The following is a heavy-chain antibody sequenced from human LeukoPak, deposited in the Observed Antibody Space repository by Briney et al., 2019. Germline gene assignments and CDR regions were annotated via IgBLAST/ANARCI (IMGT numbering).Heavy chain of an antibody. D-gene: IGHD6-6*01. V-gene: IGHV4-34*01. J-gene: IGHJ4*02. Sequence: SETLSLTCAVYGGSFSGYYWSWIRQPPGKGLEWIGEINHSGSTNYNPSLKSRVTISVDRSKNQFSLKLSSVTAADTAVYYCAREYRRYYFDYWGQGTLVTVSS. CDR3: AREYRRYYFDY. CDR2: INHSGST. CDR1: GGSFSGYY.